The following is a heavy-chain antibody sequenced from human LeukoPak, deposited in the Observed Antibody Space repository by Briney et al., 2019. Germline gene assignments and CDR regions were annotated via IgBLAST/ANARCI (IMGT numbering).Heavy chain of an antibody. CDR1: GGTFSSYA. V-gene: IGHV1-69*06. CDR3: AILGYSSSTSCYNP. J-gene: IGHJ4*02. CDR2: IIPIFGTA. D-gene: IGHD2-2*02. Sequence: GASVKVSCKASGGTFSSYAISWVRQAPGQGLEWMGGIIPIFGTANYAQKFQGRVTITPDKSTSTAYMELSSLRSEDTAVYYCAILGYSSSTSCYNPWGQGTLVTVSS.